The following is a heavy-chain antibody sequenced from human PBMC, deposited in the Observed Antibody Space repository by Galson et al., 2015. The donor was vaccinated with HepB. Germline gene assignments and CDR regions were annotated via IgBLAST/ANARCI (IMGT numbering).Heavy chain of an antibody. CDR2: ISSSSSYI. D-gene: IGHD3-22*01. J-gene: IGHJ3*02. V-gene: IGHV3-21*01. CDR1: GFTFSSYS. CDR3: ARDVPADYYDSSGYSRDAFDI. Sequence: SLRLSCAASGFTFSSYSMNWVRQAPGKGLEWVSSISSSSSYIYYADSVKGRFTISRDNAKNSLYLQMNSLRAEDTAVYYCARDVPADYYDSSGYSRDAFDIWGQGTMVTVSS.